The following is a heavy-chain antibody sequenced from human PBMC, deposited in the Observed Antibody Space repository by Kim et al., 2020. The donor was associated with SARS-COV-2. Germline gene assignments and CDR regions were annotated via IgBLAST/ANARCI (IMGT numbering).Heavy chain of an antibody. CDR2: ISYDGSNK. CDR1: GFTFSSYG. V-gene: IGHV3-30*18. J-gene: IGHJ5*01. D-gene: IGHD3-3*01. Sequence: GGSLRLSCAASGFTFSSYGMHWVRQAPGKGLEWVAVISYDGSNKYYADSVKGRFTISRDNSKNTLYLQMNSLRAEDTAVYYCAKAGDYDFWSGYQRDWF. CDR3: AKAGDYDFWSGYQRDWF.